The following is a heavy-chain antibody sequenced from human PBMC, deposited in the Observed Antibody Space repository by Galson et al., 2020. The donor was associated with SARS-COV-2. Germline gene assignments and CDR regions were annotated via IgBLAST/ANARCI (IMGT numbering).Heavy chain of an antibody. V-gene: IGHV1-18*01. J-gene: IGHJ5*02. D-gene: IGHD3-3*01. Sequence: ASVKVSCKASGYTFINYGISWVRQAPGQGLEWMGWISRHNLNTNYAQKLQGRVLMTIDTSTSTAYMELRSLRSDDSAGYYCARRKGFDTLGVAYWFDPWGQGTLVTVSS. CDR2: ISRHNLNT. CDR1: GYTFINYG. CDR3: ARRKGFDTLGVAYWFDP.